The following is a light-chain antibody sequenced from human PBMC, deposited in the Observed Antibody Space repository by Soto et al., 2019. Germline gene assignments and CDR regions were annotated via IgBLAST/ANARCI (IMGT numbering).Light chain of an antibody. V-gene: IGKV3-11*01. J-gene: IGKJ5*01. Sequence: IVLTQSPATLSLSPGERATLSCRASQSVNNYVAWYQHKPGQSPRLLIDDTTPRATAIPARFSGSGSGTDFTLTINSLEPEDFAVNYCQLRGNVGQGTRLEIK. CDR2: DTT. CDR3: QLRGN. CDR1: QSVNNY.